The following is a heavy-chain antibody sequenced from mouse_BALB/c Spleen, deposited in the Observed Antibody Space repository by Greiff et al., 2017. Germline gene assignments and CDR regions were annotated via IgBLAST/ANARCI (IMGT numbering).Heavy chain of an antibody. CDR1: GFTFSSYA. D-gene: IGHD1-2*01. V-gene: IGHV5-6-5*01. Sequence: EVQLVESGGGLVKPGGSLKLSCAASGFTFSSYAMSWVPQTPEKRLEWVASISSGGSTYYPDSVKGRFTISRDNARNILYLQMSSLRSEDTAMYYCARSITTATSYFDYWGQGTTLTVSA. CDR2: ISSGGST. J-gene: IGHJ2*01. CDR3: ARSITTATSYFDY.